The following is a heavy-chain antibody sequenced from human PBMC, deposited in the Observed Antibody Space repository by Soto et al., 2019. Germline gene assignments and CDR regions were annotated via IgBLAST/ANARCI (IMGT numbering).Heavy chain of an antibody. V-gene: IGHV3-15*01. CDR3: STDRGIAVAGAGYFDY. J-gene: IGHJ4*02. D-gene: IGHD6-19*01. Sequence: PGGSLRLSCSASGFPFTNAWMSWVRQAPGKGLEWVGRIQSKSDGGTTDYAAPVRGRYTISRDDSKGTVYLQMNSLKTEDTAVYFCSTDRGIAVAGAGYFDYWGQGTLVTVS. CDR2: IQSKSDGGTT. CDR1: GFPFTNAW.